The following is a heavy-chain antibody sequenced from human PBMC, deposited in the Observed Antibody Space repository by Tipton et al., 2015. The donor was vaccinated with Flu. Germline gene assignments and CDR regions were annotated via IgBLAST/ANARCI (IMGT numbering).Heavy chain of an antibody. CDR1: GFTFSSYS. CDR3: ARPPDYGGNSGDAFDI. CDR2: ISSSSSYI. Sequence: AASGFTFSSYSMNWVRQAPGKGLEWVSSISSSSSYIYYADSVKGRFTISRDNAKNSLYLQMNSLRAEDTAVYYCARPPDYGGNSGDAFDIWGQGTMVTVSS. D-gene: IGHD4-23*01. V-gene: IGHV3-21*01. J-gene: IGHJ3*02.